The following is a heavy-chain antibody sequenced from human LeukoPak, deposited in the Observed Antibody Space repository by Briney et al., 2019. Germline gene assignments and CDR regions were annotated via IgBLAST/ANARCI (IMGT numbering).Heavy chain of an antibody. J-gene: IGHJ2*01. CDR3: ARDPGSCSGGSCSFYWYFDL. CDR2: FSYRGPT. CDR1: GVSISSSY. V-gene: IGHV4-59*01. D-gene: IGHD2-15*01. Sequence: PSETLSPTCAVSGVSISSSYWSWIRQPPRKGLEWIGYFSYRGPTKYNPSRKCRVTISLDTSKNQVSLNLSSVTAADTAVYYCARDPGSCSGGSCSFYWYFDLWGRGTLVTVSS.